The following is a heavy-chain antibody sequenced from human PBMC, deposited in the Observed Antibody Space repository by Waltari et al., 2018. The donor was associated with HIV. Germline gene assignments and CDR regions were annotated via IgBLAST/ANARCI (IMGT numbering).Heavy chain of an antibody. D-gene: IGHD6-13*01. J-gene: IGHJ4*02. CDR3: ARENSIIAAAGFDY. CDR2: IWYDGSNK. CDR1: GFTFSSYG. Sequence: QVQLVESGGGVVQPGRSLRLSCAASGFTFSSYGMHWVRQAPGKGLEWVAVIWYDGSNKYYADSVKGRFTISRDNSKNTLYLQMNSLRAEDTAVYYCARENSIIAAAGFDYWGQGTLVTVSS. V-gene: IGHV3-33*01.